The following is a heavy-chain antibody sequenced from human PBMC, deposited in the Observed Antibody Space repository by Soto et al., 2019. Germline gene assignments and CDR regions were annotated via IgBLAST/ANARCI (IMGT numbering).Heavy chain of an antibody. CDR3: AAGPNYLLDY. V-gene: IGHV1-58*01. CDR2: IVVANGNT. CDR1: GFTFTSSA. J-gene: IGHJ4*02. D-gene: IGHD2-8*01. Sequence: SVKVSCKASGFTFTSSAVLWVRQARGQRLEWIGWIVVANGNTNYAQQFQERVTITGDMSTSTAYMELSSLRSEDTAVYYCAAGPNYLLDYWGQGTLVTVSS.